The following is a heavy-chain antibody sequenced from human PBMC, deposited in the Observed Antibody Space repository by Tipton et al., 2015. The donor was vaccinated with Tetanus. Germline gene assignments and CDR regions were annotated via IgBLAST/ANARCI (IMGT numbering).Heavy chain of an antibody. CDR3: ATMTPVDWYFDL. CDR1: GALLTTGGYS. J-gene: IGHJ2*01. CDR2: IYQTGST. D-gene: IGHD4-23*01. Sequence: TLSLTCNVTGALLTTGGYSWGWIRQPPGQGLEWMGYIYQTGSTYFNPSLRSRLTMSFKMSKNQFSLKLTSVTAADTAVYYCATMTPVDWYFDLWGRGTLVTVSS. V-gene: IGHV4-30-2*01.